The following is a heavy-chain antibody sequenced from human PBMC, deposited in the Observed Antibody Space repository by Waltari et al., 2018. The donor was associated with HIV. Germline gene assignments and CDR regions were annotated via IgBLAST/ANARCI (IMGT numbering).Heavy chain of an antibody. CDR1: GLPFNTDV. V-gene: IGHV3-23*01. D-gene: IGHD6-13*01. CDR2: ITASGRTT. Sequence: EAQLLESGGDLVQPGGSLRLSCEVSGLPFNTDVMSWVRQAPGKGLEWVSVITASGRTTYYAESVKGRFTISRNNSRNTLYLEMKNLRVEDTAVYYCANLSRASTAPGFTWGQGTLVTVS. J-gene: IGHJ5*02. CDR3: ANLSRASTAPGFT.